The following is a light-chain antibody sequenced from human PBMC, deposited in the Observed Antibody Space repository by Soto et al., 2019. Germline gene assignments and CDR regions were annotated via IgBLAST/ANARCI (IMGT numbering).Light chain of an antibody. CDR2: KAS. V-gene: IGKV1-5*03. J-gene: IGKJ1*01. CDR1: QTISTG. Sequence: DIQVTQPNPTLSASVGDTVTITCRSSQTISTGLAWYQQKPGRAPKLLIYKASSLESGVPSRFSGSGYGTEFTLTISSLQPDDFATYYCQQYNIYWTFGQGTKVDI. CDR3: QQYNIYWT.